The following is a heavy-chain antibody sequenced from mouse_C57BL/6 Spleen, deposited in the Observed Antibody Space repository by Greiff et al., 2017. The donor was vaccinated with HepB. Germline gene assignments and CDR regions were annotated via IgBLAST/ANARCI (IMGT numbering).Heavy chain of an antibody. CDR2: IYPGNGDT. V-gene: IGHV1-12*01. D-gene: IGHD1-1*01. J-gene: IGHJ2*01. CDR1: GYTFTSYN. Sequence: QSGAELVRPGASVKMSCKASGYTFTSYNMHWVKQTPRQGLEWIGAIYPGNGDTSYNQKFKGKATLTVDKSSSTAYMQLSSLTSEDSAVYFCASREYHYGSSYFDYWGQGTTLTVSS. CDR3: ASREYHYGSSYFDY.